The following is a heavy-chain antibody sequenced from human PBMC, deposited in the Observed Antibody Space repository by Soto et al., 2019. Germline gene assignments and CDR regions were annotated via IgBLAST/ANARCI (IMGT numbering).Heavy chain of an antibody. Sequence: GGSLRLSCAASGFTFSSYWMHWVRQAPGKGLVWVSRINSDGSSTYYADSVKGRFTISRDNAKNTLYLQMNSLRAEDTVVYYCTSSLSTMDVWGQGTTVTVSS. CDR3: TSSLSTMDV. CDR1: GFTFSSYW. V-gene: IGHV3-74*01. CDR2: INSDGSST. J-gene: IGHJ6*02.